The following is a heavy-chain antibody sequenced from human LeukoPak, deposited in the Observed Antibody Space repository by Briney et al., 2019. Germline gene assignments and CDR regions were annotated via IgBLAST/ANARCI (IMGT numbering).Heavy chain of an antibody. D-gene: IGHD3-22*01. J-gene: IGHJ4*02. Sequence: GGSLRLSCAASGFTFSSYAMHWVRQAPGKGLEWVAVISYDGSNKYYADSVKGRFTISRDNSKNTLYLQMSSLRAEDTAVYYCARGNDYYDSNTYYEFDYWGQGTLVTVSS. CDR1: GFTFSSYA. CDR3: ARGNDYYDSNTYYEFDY. V-gene: IGHV3-30-3*01. CDR2: ISYDGSNK.